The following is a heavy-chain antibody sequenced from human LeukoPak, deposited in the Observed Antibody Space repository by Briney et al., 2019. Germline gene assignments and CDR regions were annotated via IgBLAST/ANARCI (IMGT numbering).Heavy chain of an antibody. CDR1: GFTFNGSW. J-gene: IGHJ4*02. D-gene: IGHD1-1*01. CDR2: MDPSGTQT. CDR3: AIWTSGNY. V-gene: IGHV3-7*01. Sequence: FTSSGSGFTFNGSWMNWVRQAPGKGLEWVANMDPSGTQTRYVDSVMGRFTIYKDDPGTSLYLEMHSLRAEVTAIYYCAIWTSGNYWGQGALVTVSS.